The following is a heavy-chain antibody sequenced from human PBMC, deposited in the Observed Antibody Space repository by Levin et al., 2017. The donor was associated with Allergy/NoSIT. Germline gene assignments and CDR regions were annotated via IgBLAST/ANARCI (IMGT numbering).Heavy chain of an antibody. J-gene: IGHJ4*02. CDR2: ISGSGGTT. V-gene: IGHV3-23*01. CDR3: AKGVGVSCYGGLGY. CDR1: GFIFSSYA. D-gene: IGHD2-15*01. Sequence: GGSLRLSCAASGFIFSSYAMTWVRQAPGKGLEWVSAISGSGGTTYYADSVKGRFTISRDNSKNTLHLQMDSLRAEDTALYYCAKGVGVSCYGGLGYWGQGTLVTVSS.